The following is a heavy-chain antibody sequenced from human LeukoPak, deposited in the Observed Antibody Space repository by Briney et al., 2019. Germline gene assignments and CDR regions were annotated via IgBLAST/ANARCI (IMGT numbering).Heavy chain of an antibody. CDR1: GGTFSSYA. CDR3: ATNIVVPAAPPAFDI. J-gene: IGHJ3*02. CDR2: IIPIFGTA. Sequence: SVKLSCKASGGTFSSYAISWVRQAPGQGLEWMGGIIPIFGTANYAQKFQGRVTITADKSTSTAYMELSSLRSEDTAVYYCATNIVVPAAPPAFDIWGQGTMVTVSS. V-gene: IGHV1-69*06. D-gene: IGHD2-2*01.